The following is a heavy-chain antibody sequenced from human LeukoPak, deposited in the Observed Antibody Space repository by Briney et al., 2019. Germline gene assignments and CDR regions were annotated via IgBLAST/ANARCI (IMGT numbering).Heavy chain of an antibody. J-gene: IGHJ4*02. CDR1: GFTFSTYG. CDR2: ITAGGGTT. V-gene: IGHV3-23*01. Sequence: PGGSLRLSCSGSGFTFSTYGMTWVRQAPGKGLECVATITAGGGTTRYADSVKGRFTVSRDNSRNTLFLQMNSLRAEDTAVYYCARAREEMATIPNDYWGQGTLVTVSS. D-gene: IGHD5-24*01. CDR3: ARAREEMATIPNDY.